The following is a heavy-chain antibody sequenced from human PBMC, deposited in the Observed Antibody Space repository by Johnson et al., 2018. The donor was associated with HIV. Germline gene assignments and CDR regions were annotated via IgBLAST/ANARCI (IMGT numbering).Heavy chain of an antibody. CDR2: ISWDGGST. V-gene: IGHV3-11*04. CDR3: ARDGAADNAFDI. Sequence: QVQLVESGGGLVKPGGSLRLSCAASGFSFGDYYMSWIRQAPGKGLEWVSLISWDGGSTYYADSVKGRFTISRDNSKNTLYLQMNSLRAEDTAVYYCARDGAADNAFDIWGQGTMVTVSS. D-gene: IGHD3-16*01. CDR1: GFSFGDYY. J-gene: IGHJ3*02.